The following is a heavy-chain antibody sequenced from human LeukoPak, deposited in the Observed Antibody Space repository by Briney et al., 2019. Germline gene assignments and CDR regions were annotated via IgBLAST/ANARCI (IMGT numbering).Heavy chain of an antibody. CDR1: GGSISSSSYY. CDR3: ARVVAYGDYAFDY. CDR2: IYYSGST. V-gene: IGHV4-39*07. Sequence: SETLSLTCTVSGGSISSSSYYWGWIRQPPGKGLEWIGSIYYSGSTYYNPSLKSRVTISVDTSKNHFSLKLSSVTAADTAVYYCARVVAYGDYAFDYWGQGTLVTVSS. J-gene: IGHJ4*02. D-gene: IGHD4-17*01.